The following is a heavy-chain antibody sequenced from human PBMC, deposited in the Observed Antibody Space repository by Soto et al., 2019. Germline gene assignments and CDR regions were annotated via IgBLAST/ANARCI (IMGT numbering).Heavy chain of an antibody. CDR2: ISGSDDST. CDR3: AREIATTGEYYFDY. D-gene: IGHD6-13*01. V-gene: IGHV3-23*01. CDR1: GFTFSSYA. Sequence: GGSLRLSCAASGFTFSSYAMSWVRQAPGKGLEWVSGISGSDDSTYYADSVKGRVTISRDNAKNTLYLQVNGLRAEDTAVYYCAREIATTGEYYFDYWGQGILVTVSS. J-gene: IGHJ4*02.